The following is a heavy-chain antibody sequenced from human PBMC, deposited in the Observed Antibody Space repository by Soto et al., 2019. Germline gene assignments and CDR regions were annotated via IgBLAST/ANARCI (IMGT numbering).Heavy chain of an antibody. CDR1: GGTFSSYA. Sequence: ASVKVSCKASGGTFSSYAISWVRQAPGQGLEWMGGIIPIFGTANYAQKFQGRVTITADESTSTAYMELSSLRSEDTAVYYCARDYYDSSGYYSSFDYWGQGTRVTVSS. CDR2: IIPIFGTA. J-gene: IGHJ4*02. D-gene: IGHD3-22*01. CDR3: ARDYYDSSGYYSSFDY. V-gene: IGHV1-69*13.